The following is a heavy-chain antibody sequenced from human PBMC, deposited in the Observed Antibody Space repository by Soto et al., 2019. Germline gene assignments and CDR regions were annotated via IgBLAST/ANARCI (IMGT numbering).Heavy chain of an antibody. CDR3: ARDNNMVRGVITNIYGMDV. D-gene: IGHD3-10*01. Sequence: GGSLRLSCAASGFTFSSYGMHWVRQAPGKGLEWVAVIWYDGSNKYYADSVKGRFTISRDNSKNTLYLQMNSLRAEDTAVYYCARDNNMVRGVITNIYGMDVWGQGTTVTVSS. CDR2: IWYDGSNK. CDR1: GFTFSSYG. V-gene: IGHV3-33*01. J-gene: IGHJ6*02.